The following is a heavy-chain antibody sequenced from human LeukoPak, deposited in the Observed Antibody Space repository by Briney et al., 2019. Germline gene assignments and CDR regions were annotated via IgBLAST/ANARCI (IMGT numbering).Heavy chain of an antibody. CDR3: AKRLFDY. CDR2: INSDASVT. J-gene: IGHJ4*02. Sequence: GGSLRLSCAASGFTSSNSWMHWVRQTPGKGLVWVSRINSDASVTTYADSVKGRFTISRDNAKNSLYLQMNSLRAEDTAVYYCAKRLFDYWGQGTLVTVSS. V-gene: IGHV3-74*01. CDR1: GFTSSNSW.